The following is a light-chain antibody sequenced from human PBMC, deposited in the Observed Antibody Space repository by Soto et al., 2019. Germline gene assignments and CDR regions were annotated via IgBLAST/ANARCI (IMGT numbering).Light chain of an antibody. CDR3: FSYAGSSTHV. CDR1: SSDVGTYDL. J-gene: IGLJ1*01. Sequence: QSVLTQPASVSGSPGQSITISCTGTSSDVGTYDLVSWYQHHPGKAPKLMIYEGTKRPSGVSNRFSGSKSGNTASLTISGLQAEDEADYYCFSYAGSSTHVFGSGTKATVL. CDR2: EGT. V-gene: IGLV2-23*01.